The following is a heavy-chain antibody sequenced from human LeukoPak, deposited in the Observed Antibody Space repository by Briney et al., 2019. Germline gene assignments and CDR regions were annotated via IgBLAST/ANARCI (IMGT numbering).Heavy chain of an antibody. CDR3: ARDFDYYYDSSGYGWGFDY. J-gene: IGHJ4*02. D-gene: IGHD3-22*01. CDR1: GYTFTSYG. CDR2: ICAYNGNT. V-gene: IGHV1-18*01. Sequence: ASVKVSCKASGYTFTSYGISWVRQAPGQGLEWMGWICAYNGNTNYAQKLQGRVTMTTDTSTSTAYMELRSLRSDDTAVYYCARDFDYYYDSSGYGWGFDYWGQGTLVTVSS.